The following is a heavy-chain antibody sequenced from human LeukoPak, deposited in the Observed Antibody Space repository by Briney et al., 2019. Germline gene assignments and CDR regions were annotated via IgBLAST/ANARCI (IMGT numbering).Heavy chain of an antibody. CDR2: ISTSSSYI. CDR1: GFTFNTYI. Sequence: GGSLRLSCAASGFTFNTYIMNWVRQAPGKGLEWVSSISTSSSYIYYADSVKGRFTISRDNAKNSLFLQMDSLRADDTAVYYCARDLNWETYWGQGTLVSVSS. CDR3: ARDLNWETY. D-gene: IGHD7-27*01. J-gene: IGHJ4*02. V-gene: IGHV3-21*01.